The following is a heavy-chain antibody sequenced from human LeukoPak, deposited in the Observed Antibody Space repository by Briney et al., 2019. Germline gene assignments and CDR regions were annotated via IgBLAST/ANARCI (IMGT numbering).Heavy chain of an antibody. CDR2: IWYDGSNK. CDR1: GFTFSSYG. Sequence: GGSLRLSCAASGFTFSSYGMHWVRQAPGKGLEWVAVIWYDGSNKYYADSVKGRFTISRDNSKNTLYLQMNSLRAEDTAVYYCARDHMGYCSSTSCYGYGGYYYYGMDVWGQGTTVTVSS. CDR3: ARDHMGYCSSTSCYGYGGYYYYGMDV. V-gene: IGHV3-33*01. J-gene: IGHJ6*02. D-gene: IGHD2-2*01.